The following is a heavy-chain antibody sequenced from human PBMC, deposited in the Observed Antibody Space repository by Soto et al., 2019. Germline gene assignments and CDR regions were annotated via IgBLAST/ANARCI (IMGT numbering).Heavy chain of an antibody. Sequence: QVQLQQWGAGLLKPSETLSLTCAVYGGSFSGYYWSWIRQPPGKGLEWIGEINHSGSTNYNPSLKSRVTISVEPSNNQFSLKLSSVTAADTAVYYCASGLRTTVTSWRTSDYRGQGTLVTVSS. V-gene: IGHV4-34*01. J-gene: IGHJ4*02. CDR2: INHSGST. CDR3: ASGLRTTVTSWRTSDY. D-gene: IGHD4-17*01. CDR1: GGSFSGYY.